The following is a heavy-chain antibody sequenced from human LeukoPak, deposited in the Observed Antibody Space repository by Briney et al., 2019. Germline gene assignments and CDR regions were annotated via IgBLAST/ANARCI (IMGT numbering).Heavy chain of an antibody. CDR1: GFTFSSYA. D-gene: IGHD3-22*01. Sequence: GGSLRLSCAASGFTFSSYAMHWVRQSPGKGLEWVAVISYDGSNKYYADSVKGRFTISRDNSKNTLYLQMNSLRAEDTAVYYCARDRSYDSSGLLSPRYYFDYWGQGTLVTVSS. CDR3: ARDRSYDSSGLLSPRYYFDY. J-gene: IGHJ4*02. CDR2: ISYDGSNK. V-gene: IGHV3-30-3*01.